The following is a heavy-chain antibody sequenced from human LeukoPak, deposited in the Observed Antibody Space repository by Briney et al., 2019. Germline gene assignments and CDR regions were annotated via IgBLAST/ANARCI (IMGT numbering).Heavy chain of an antibody. CDR2: TIPIFGTA. D-gene: IGHD2-2*01. CDR1: RGTFSSYA. CDR3: ARGILRCSTTNCALRPLVS. Sequence: SVKVSCRASRGTFSSYAVSWVRQAPGQGLEWMGGTIPIFGTARYAQKFQGRVTITTDESTATFYMELSSLRSDDTALYYCARGILRCSTTNCALRPLVSWGQGTLVTVSS. V-gene: IGHV1-69*05. J-gene: IGHJ5*02.